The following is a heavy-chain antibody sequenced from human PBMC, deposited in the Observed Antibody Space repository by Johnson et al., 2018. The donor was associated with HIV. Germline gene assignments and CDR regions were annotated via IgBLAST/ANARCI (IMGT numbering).Heavy chain of an antibody. D-gene: IGHD3-16*01. Sequence: VQLVESGGGLVQPGGSLRLSCEASGFTFSSYWMSWVRQSPGKGLEWVANIKQDGSEKYYVDSVKGRFTISRDNAKNSLYLQTNSLRAEDTAVYYCARGGIWGSWAFDIWGQGTMVTVSS. V-gene: IGHV3-7*05. J-gene: IGHJ3*02. CDR1: GFTFSSYW. CDR2: IKQDGSEK. CDR3: ARGGIWGSWAFDI.